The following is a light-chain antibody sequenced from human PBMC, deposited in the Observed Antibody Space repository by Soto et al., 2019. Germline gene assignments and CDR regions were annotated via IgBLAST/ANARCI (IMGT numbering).Light chain of an antibody. CDR2: GVS. V-gene: IGKV3-20*01. J-gene: IGKJ1*01. Sequence: EIVLTQSPGTLSLFPGERATLSCRASQSVTSTYLAWYQLKPGQAPRLLIHGVSSRATGTPDRFGGSGSGTDFTLTISRLEPEDFAVYYCQQYGSLPRTFGQGTKVDIK. CDR1: QSVTSTY. CDR3: QQYGSLPRT.